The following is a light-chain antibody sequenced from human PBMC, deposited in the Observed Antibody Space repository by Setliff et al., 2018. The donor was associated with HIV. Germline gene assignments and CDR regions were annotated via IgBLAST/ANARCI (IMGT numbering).Light chain of an antibody. CDR2: EVR. CDR1: SSGVGGYNY. V-gene: IGLV2-14*01. Sequence: QSALTQPASVSGSPGQSITISCTGTSSGVGGYNYVSWYQQHPGKAPKLIIYEVRNRPSGVSNRFSGSKSGNTASLTISGLQAEDEADYYCSSYAITNTLPFGTGTRSPS. CDR3: SSYAITNTLP. J-gene: IGLJ1*01.